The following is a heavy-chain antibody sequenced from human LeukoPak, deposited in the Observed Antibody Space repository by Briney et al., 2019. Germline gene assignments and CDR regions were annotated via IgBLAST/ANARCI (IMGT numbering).Heavy chain of an antibody. CDR3: ATDSSPGVTVVDTAMAKDNYYYYGMDV. J-gene: IGHJ6*02. D-gene: IGHD5-18*01. CDR1: GYTFTGYY. V-gene: IGHV1-24*01. Sequence: ASVKVSCKASGYTFTGYYMHWVRQAPGKGLEWMGGFDPEDGETIYAQKFQGRVTMTEDTSTDTAYMELSSLRSEDTAVYYCATDSSPGVTVVDTAMAKDNYYYYGMDVWGQGTTVTVSS. CDR2: FDPEDGET.